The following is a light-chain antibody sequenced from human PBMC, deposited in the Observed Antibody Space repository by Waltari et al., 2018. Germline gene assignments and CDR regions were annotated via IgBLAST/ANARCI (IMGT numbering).Light chain of an antibody. Sequence: QSALTQPASVSGSPGQSITIPCTRTSSDVGGSTYDSWYQQHPGKAPELMIYDVSTRPSGVSNRFSGSKSGNTASLTISGLQAEDEADYYCSSYTSSSTYVFGTGTKVTVL. J-gene: IGLJ1*01. V-gene: IGLV2-14*01. CDR3: SSYTSSSTYV. CDR1: SSDVGGSTY. CDR2: DVS.